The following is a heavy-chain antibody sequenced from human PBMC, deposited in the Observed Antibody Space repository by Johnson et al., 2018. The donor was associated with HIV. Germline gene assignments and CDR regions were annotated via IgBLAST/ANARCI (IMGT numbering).Heavy chain of an antibody. V-gene: IGHV3-33*06. CDR1: GFTFSNYG. J-gene: IGHJ3*02. CDR3: AKVRSSSWYDAFDI. D-gene: IGHD6-13*01. Sequence: QVQLVESGGGVVQPGGSLRLSCAASGFTFSNYGMHWVRQAPGKGLEWVSDIWYDGSNKYYTDSVKGRFTISRDNSKNTLFLQMNSLRAEDTAVYYCAKVRSSSWYDAFDIWGQGTMVTVSS. CDR2: IWYDGSNK.